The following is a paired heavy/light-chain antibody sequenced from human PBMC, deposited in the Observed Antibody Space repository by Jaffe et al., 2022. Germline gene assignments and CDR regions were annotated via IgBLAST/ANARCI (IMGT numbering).Light chain of an antibody. V-gene: IGKV3-11*01. CDR1: QSVSSY. J-gene: IGKJ5*01. CDR3: QQRNNWPIT. Sequence: EIVLTQSPATLSLSPGERATLSCRASQSVSSYLAWYQQKPGQAPRLLIYDASNRATGIPARFSGSGSGTDFTLTVSSLEPEDFAVYYCQQRNNWPITFGQGTRLEIK. CDR2: DAS.
Heavy chain of an antibody. CDR1: GFTFSSYW. D-gene: IGHD2-15*01. CDR2: IKQDGSEK. J-gene: IGHJ4*02. Sequence: EVQLVESGGGLVQPGGSLRLSCAGSGFTFSSYWMSWVRQAPGKGLEWVAIIKQDGSEKYYVDSVKGRFTISRDNAKNSLYLQMNSLRAEDTAVYYCARVFNGDCSGGSCRPRYFDYWGQGTLVTVSS. V-gene: IGHV3-7*01. CDR3: ARVFNGDCSGGSCRPRYFDY.